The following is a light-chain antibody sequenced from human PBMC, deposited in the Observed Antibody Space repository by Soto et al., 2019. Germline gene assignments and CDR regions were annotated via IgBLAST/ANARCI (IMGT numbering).Light chain of an antibody. V-gene: IGKV3-15*01. CDR1: QSVRGN. J-gene: IGKJ1*01. CDR3: QQYNSWLWT. Sequence: ILITQSPATLSVSPGERATLSCRASQSVRGNLAWYQQKPGQAPRLLTSGASTRATGIPARFSGSGSGTAFTLIISSPQSEDSAVYYCQQYNSWLWTFGQGTKV. CDR2: GAS.